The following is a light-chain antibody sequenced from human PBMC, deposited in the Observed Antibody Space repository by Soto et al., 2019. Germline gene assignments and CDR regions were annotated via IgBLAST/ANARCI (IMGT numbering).Light chain of an antibody. CDR3: QSYDSSLSASGV. Sequence: QSVLTQPPSVSGTPGQRVTISCSGSFSNIGSSSVNWYQQFPGTAPKLLMYNDNQWPSGVPDRFSGSRSGTSASLAISGLQSEDEADYYCQSYDSSLSASGVFGGGTKLTVL. J-gene: IGLJ2*01. CDR1: FSNIGSSS. V-gene: IGLV1-44*01. CDR2: NDN.